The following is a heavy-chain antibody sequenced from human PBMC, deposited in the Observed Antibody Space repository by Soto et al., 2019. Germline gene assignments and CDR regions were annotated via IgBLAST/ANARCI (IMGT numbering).Heavy chain of an antibody. CDR1: GFTFSSYG. V-gene: IGHV3-33*01. D-gene: IGHD3-22*01. Sequence: QVQLVESGGGVVQPGRSLRLSCAASGFTFSSYGMHWVRQAPGKGLEWVAVIWYDGSNKYYADSVKGRFTISRDNSKNTLYLQMNSLRAEDTAVYYCARTFTMIVVVRPPDYWGQGTLVTVSS. J-gene: IGHJ4*02. CDR2: IWYDGSNK. CDR3: ARTFTMIVVVRPPDY.